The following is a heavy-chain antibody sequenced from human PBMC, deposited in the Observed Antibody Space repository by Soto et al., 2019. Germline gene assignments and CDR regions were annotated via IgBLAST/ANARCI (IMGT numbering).Heavy chain of an antibody. CDR2: INHSGST. V-gene: IGHV4-34*01. CDR1: GGSFSGYY. J-gene: IGHJ6*02. Sequence: SETLSLTCAVYGGSFSGYYWGWIRQPPGKGLEWIGEINHSGSTNYNPSLKSRVTISVDTSKNQFSLKLSSVTAADTAVYYCARVVPFNYYGSEHYYYGMDVWGQGTTLTVSS. CDR3: ARVVPFNYYGSEHYYYGMDV. D-gene: IGHD3-10*01.